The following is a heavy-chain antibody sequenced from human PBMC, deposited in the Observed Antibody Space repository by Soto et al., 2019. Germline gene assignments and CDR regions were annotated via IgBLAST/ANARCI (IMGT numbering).Heavy chain of an antibody. CDR3: ARDRRGIAAAGSHFDY. V-gene: IGHV3-72*01. D-gene: IGHD6-13*01. CDR2: SRNKANSYTT. Sequence: KGLEWVARSRNKANSYTTEYADSVKGRFTISRDNAKNSLYLQMNSLRAEDTAVYYCARDRRGIAAAGSHFDYWGQGTLVTVSS. J-gene: IGHJ4*02.